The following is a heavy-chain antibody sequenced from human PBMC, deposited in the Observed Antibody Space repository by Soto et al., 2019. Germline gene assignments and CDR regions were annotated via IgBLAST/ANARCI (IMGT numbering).Heavy chain of an antibody. V-gene: IGHV1-46*01. CDR2: VKPGGGDT. CDR3: ARWPQPRYTAYPGAVDV. D-gene: IGHD3-16*02. CDR1: GYTFTTYY. Sequence: QVHLVQSGAEVKKPGASVKLSCKASGYTFTTYYMHWVRQAPGQGLEWMGIVKPGGGDTSYAQKFQGTVTMTRDTSTSTLYMELSSLRSEDTAVYYCARWPQPRYTAYPGAVDVWSQGTRVIVSS. J-gene: IGHJ6*02.